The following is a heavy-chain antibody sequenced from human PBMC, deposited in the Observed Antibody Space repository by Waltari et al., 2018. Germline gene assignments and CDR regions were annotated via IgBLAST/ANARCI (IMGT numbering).Heavy chain of an antibody. CDR3: ARIGRPRNWFDP. CDR2: NYYSGST. V-gene: IGHV4-39*07. CDR1: GGSISSSSYY. Sequence: QLQLQESGPGLVKPSETLSLTCTVSGGSISSSSYYWGWIRQPPGKWLEGIGSNYYSGSTYYNPSRRSRVTISVDTSKNQFSLKLSSVTAADTAVYYCARIGRPRNWFDPWGQGTLVTVSS. J-gene: IGHJ5*02.